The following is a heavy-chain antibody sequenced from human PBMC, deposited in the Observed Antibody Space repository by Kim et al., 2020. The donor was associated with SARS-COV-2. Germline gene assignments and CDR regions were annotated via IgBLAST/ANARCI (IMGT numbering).Heavy chain of an antibody. J-gene: IGHJ4*02. V-gene: IGHV1-69*01. CDR3: ARGAIAAALTPDY. D-gene: IGHD6-13*01. Sequence: YAQKFQGTVTITADESTSTAYMALSSLRSENTAVYYCARGAIAAALTPDYWGQGTLVTVSS.